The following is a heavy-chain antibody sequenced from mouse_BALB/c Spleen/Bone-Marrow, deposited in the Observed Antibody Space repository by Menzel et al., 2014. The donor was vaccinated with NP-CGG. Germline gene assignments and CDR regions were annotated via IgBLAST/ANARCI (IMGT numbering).Heavy chain of an antibody. CDR2: IYPGSGST. V-gene: IGHV1S22*01. CDR1: GYTFTSYW. D-gene: IGHD3-1*01. CDR3: TRGQLGLPSMDY. Sequence: LQQSGSELVRPGASVKLSCKASGYTFTSYWMHWVKQRPGQGLEWIGNIYPGSGSTNYDEKFKSKAALTVDTSSSTAYMQLSSLTSEDSAVYYCTRGQLGLPSMDYWGQGTSVTVPS. J-gene: IGHJ4*01.